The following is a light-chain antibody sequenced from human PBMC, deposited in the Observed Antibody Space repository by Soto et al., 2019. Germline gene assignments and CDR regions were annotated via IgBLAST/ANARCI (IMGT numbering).Light chain of an antibody. V-gene: IGKV1-5*01. CDR1: EDINDW. J-gene: IGKJ1*01. Sequence: DIQMTQSPSTLSASIGDRFTITCRASEDINDWLAWYQQKPGNSSKFLIYDASTLQSGVPSRFSGSGSGTEFTLTISSLQPDDSATYYCQQYKSRRTFGQGTKVDIK. CDR3: QQYKSRRT. CDR2: DAS.